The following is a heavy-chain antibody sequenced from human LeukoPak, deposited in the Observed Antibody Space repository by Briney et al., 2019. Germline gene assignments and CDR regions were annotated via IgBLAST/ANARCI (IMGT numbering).Heavy chain of an antibody. V-gene: IGHV3-15*01. Sequence: GGSLRLSCAASGFTFSNAWMSWVRQAPGKGLEWVGRIKSKTDGGTTDYAAPVKGRFTISRDDSKNTLYLQMNSLKTEDTAVYYCTTQKTGWFGELFRWGQGTLVTVSS. D-gene: IGHD3-10*01. CDR3: TTQKTGWFGELFR. CDR2: IKSKTDGGTT. CDR1: GFTFSNAW. J-gene: IGHJ4*02.